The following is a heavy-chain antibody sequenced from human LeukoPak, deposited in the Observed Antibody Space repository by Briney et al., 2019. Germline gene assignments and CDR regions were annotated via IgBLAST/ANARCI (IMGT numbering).Heavy chain of an antibody. CDR2: INSDGSST. Sequence: GGSLRLSCAASGFTFSSYWMHWVRRAPGKGLVWVSRINSDGSSTSYADSVKGRFTISRDNAKNTLYLQMNSLRAEDTAVYYCARDPDSSGYYWNWGQGTLVTVSS. D-gene: IGHD3-22*01. V-gene: IGHV3-74*01. J-gene: IGHJ4*02. CDR1: GFTFSSYW. CDR3: ARDPDSSGYYWN.